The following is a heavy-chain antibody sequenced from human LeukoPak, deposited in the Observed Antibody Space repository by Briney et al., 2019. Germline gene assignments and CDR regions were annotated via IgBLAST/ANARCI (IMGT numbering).Heavy chain of an antibody. D-gene: IGHD3-10*01. V-gene: IGHV3-15*01. CDR3: TAVTMVREIN. Sequence: PGGSLRLSCAASGFTFSYAYMNWVRQAPGKGPGWVGRIKSKGDGGTTDYAAPVKGRFTISRDDSKNMLYLQMNSLTTEDTAVYYCTAVTMVREINWGQGTLVTVSS. CDR2: IKSKGDGGTT. J-gene: IGHJ4*02. CDR1: GFTFSYAY.